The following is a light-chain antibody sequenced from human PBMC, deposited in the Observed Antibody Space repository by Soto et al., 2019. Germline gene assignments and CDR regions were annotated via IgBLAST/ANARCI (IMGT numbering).Light chain of an antibody. V-gene: IGLV2-14*03. CDR3: SSYTTSNTRQIV. CDR2: DVS. CDR1: SSDVGGYNY. Sequence: QSALTQPASVSGSPGQSITISCTGTSSDVGGYNYVSWYQHHPGKAPKLIIYDVSNRPSGVSIRFSASKSDNTASLTISGLQPEDEADYHCSSYTTSNTRQIVVGTGTKLTVL. J-gene: IGLJ1*01.